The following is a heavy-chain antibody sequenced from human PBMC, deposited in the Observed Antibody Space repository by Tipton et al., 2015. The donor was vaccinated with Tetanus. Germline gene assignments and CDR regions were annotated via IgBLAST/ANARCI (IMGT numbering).Heavy chain of an antibody. V-gene: IGHV6-1*01. J-gene: IGHJ4*02. CDR2: TYYRSKWYN. Sequence: LRLSCAISGDSVSSNSAAWNWIRQSPSRGLERLGSTYYRSKWYNDYAVSVKSRITINPDTSKNQFSLQLNSVTPEDTAVYYCARSLGSGRYFNYWGQGTLVTVAA. CDR3: ARSLGSGRYFNY. D-gene: IGHD6-19*01. CDR1: GDSVSSNSAA.